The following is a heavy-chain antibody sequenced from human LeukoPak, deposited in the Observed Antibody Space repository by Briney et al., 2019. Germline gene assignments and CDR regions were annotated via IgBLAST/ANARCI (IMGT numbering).Heavy chain of an antibody. D-gene: IGHD3-10*01. J-gene: IGHJ5*02. V-gene: IGHV1-2*02. CDR1: GYTFTGYY. CDR2: INPNSGGT. Sequence: ASVKVSCKASGYTFTGYYMHWVRQAPGQGLEWMGWINPNSGGTNYAQKFQGRVTMTRDTSISTAYMEPSRLRSDDTAVYHCARDRLSYGSGSYYPRYNWFDPWGQGTLVTVSS. CDR3: ARDRLSYGSGSYYPRYNWFDP.